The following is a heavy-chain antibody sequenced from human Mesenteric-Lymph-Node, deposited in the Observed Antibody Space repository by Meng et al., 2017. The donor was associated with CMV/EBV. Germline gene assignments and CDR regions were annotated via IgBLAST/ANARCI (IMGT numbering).Heavy chain of an antibody. CDR3: ARESQYYYYGMDV. J-gene: IGHJ6*02. V-gene: IGHV3-23*01. CDR1: GFTFSNYH. CDR2: ITGGGDGP. Sequence: GESLKISCAASGFTFSNYHMSWVRQAPGKGLEWVSAITGGGDGPYYADSVKGRFTISRDDSKDTLYLQMNSLRADDTAVYYCARESQYYYYGMDVWGQGTTVTVSS.